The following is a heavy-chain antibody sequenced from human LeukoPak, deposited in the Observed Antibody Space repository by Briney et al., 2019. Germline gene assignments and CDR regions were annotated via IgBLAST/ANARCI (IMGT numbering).Heavy chain of an antibody. J-gene: IGHJ5*02. CDR1: GYTFTSYY. CDR3: ARSMYYYDSSGRNWFDP. Sequence: GASVKVSCKASGYTFTSYYMHWVRQAPGQGLEWMGIINPSGGSTSYAQKFQGRVTMTRDTSTSTVCMELSSLRSKDTAVYYCARSMYYYDSSGRNWFDPWGQGTLVTVSS. V-gene: IGHV1-46*01. D-gene: IGHD3-22*01. CDR2: INPSGGST.